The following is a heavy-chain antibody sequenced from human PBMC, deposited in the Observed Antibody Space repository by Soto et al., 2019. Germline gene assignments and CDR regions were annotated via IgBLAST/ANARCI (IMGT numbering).Heavy chain of an antibody. V-gene: IGHV1-69*01. Sequence: QVQLVQSGAEVKKPGSSVKVSCKASGGTFSSYAISWVRQAPGQGLEWMGGIIPIFGTANYAQKIQGRVTITADESTSTAYMELSSLRSEDTAVYYCARKDSSGYYSSAPSYAFDIWGQGTMVTVSS. D-gene: IGHD3-22*01. CDR3: ARKDSSGYYSSAPSYAFDI. J-gene: IGHJ3*02. CDR1: GGTFSSYA. CDR2: IIPIFGTA.